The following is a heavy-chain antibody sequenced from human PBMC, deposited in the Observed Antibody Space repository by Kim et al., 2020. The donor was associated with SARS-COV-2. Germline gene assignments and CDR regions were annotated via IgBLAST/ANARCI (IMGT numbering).Heavy chain of an antibody. J-gene: IGHJ4*02. CDR1: GYTLTELS. D-gene: IGHD3-22*01. CDR3: ATLDSSGYYKEYYFDY. V-gene: IGHV1-24*01. CDR2: FDPEDGET. Sequence: ASVKVSCKVXGYTLTELSMHWVRQAPGKGLEWMGGFDPEDGETIYAQKFQGRVTMTEDTSTDTAYMDLSSLRSEDTAVYYCATLDSSGYYKEYYFDYWGQGTLVTVSS.